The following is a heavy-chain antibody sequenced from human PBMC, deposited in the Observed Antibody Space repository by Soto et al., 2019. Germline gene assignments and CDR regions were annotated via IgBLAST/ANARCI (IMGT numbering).Heavy chain of an antibody. CDR1: GYSFTSYW. Sequence: PGESLKISCKGSGYSFTSYWISWVRQMPGKGLEWMGRIDPSDSYTNYSPSFQGHVTISADKSISTAYLQWSSLKASDTAMYYCARQGGVVTRAFDIWGQGTMVTVSS. D-gene: IGHD2-21*02. CDR3: ARQGGVVTRAFDI. V-gene: IGHV5-10-1*01. CDR2: IDPSDSYT. J-gene: IGHJ3*02.